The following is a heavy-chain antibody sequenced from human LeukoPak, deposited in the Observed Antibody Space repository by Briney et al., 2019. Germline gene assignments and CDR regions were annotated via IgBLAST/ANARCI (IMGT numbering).Heavy chain of an antibody. Sequence: SVKVSCKASGGTFSNYAISWVRQAPGQGLEWMGGIIPIFGTANYAQKFQGRVTITADESTSTAYMELSSLRSEDTAVYYCARGYCSSTSCSVFDYWGQGTLVTVSS. CDR3: ARGYCSSTSCSVFDY. CDR1: GGTFSNYA. D-gene: IGHD2-2*01. J-gene: IGHJ4*02. V-gene: IGHV1-69*01. CDR2: IIPIFGTA.